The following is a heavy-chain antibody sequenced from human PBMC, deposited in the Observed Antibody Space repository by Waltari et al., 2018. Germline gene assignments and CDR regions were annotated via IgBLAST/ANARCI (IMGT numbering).Heavy chain of an antibody. CDR3: ARSLYCSGGSCYRFDY. CDR2: INAGNGNT. CDR1: GYTFTSYA. J-gene: IGHJ4*02. Sequence: QVQLVQSGAEVKKPGASVKVSCKASGYTFTSYAMHWVRQAPGQRLEWMGWINAGNGNTKYSQKFQGRVTITRDTSASTAYMELSSLRSEDTAVYYCARSLYCSGGSCYRFDYWGQGTLVTVSS. D-gene: IGHD2-15*01. V-gene: IGHV1-3*01.